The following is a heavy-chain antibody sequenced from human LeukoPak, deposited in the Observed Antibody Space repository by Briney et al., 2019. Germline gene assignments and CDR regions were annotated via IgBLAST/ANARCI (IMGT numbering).Heavy chain of an antibody. CDR1: GFTFDDYG. D-gene: IGHD3-22*01. CDR3: ASLYYYDSSGYYHYYYMDV. CDR2: INWNGGST. V-gene: IGHV3-20*04. Sequence: GESLRLSCAASGFTFDDYGMSWVRQAPGKGLEWVSGINWNGGSTGYADSVKGRFTISRDNAKNSLYLQMNSLRAEDTALYYCASLYYYDSSGYYHYYYMDVWGKGTTVTVSS. J-gene: IGHJ6*03.